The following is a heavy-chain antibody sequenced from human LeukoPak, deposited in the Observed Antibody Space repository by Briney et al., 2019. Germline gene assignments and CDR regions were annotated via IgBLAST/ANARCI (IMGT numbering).Heavy chain of an antibody. V-gene: IGHV3-30*04. CDR1: GFTFNDYA. J-gene: IGHJ4*02. D-gene: IGHD5-24*01. Sequence: GRSLRLSCAASGFTFNDYALHWVRQAPGKGLEWVTVISYDGKVKDYADSVRGRFTTSRDDSKNTLYLQMNSLRAEDTAVYYCAKEKGQGWLHHTFDYWGQGTLVTVSS. CDR3: AKEKGQGWLHHTFDY. CDR2: ISYDGKVK.